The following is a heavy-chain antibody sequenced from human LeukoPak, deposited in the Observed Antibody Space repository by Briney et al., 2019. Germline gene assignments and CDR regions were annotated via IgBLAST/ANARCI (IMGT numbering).Heavy chain of an antibody. CDR1: GFTFSNAW. CDR3: ARDSPRQYCSGGSCSGYYYYYGMDV. V-gene: IGHV3-7*01. CDR2: IKQDGSEK. J-gene: IGHJ6*02. D-gene: IGHD2-15*01. Sequence: GGSLRLSCAASGFTFSNAWMSWVRQAPGKGLEWVANIKQDGSEKYYVDSVKGRFTISRDNAKNSLYLQMNSLRAEDTAVYYCARDSPRQYCSGGSCSGYYYYYGMDVWGQGTTVTVSS.